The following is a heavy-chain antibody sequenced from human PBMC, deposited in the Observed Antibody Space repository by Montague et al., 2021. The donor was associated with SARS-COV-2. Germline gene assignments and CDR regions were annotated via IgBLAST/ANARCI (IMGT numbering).Heavy chain of an antibody. CDR1: GGSISSYY. Sequence: SETLSLTYTVSGGSISSYYWSWIRQPPGKGLEWIGYIYYSGSTNXNPSLKSRVTISVDTSKNQFSRKLSSVTAADTAVYYCARGSGWMGNAFDSWGQGTMVTVSS. V-gene: IGHV4-59*01. D-gene: IGHD6-19*01. CDR2: IYYSGST. CDR3: ARGSGWMGNAFDS. J-gene: IGHJ3*02.